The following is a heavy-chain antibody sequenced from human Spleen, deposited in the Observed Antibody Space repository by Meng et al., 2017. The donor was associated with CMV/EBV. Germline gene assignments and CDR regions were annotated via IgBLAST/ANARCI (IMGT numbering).Heavy chain of an antibody. CDR2: IRYDGSNK. J-gene: IGHJ4*02. D-gene: IGHD3-3*01. CDR1: GFTFSSYA. V-gene: IGHV3-30*02. Sequence: GGSLRLSCAASGFTFSSYAMHWVRQAPGKGLEWVAFIRYDGSNKYYVDSVKGRFTISRDNSKNMLYLQMNSLRVADTAVYYCAKDDSPYFDFRSGYSTPPDYWGQGTLVTVSS. CDR3: AKDDSPYFDFRSGYSTPPDY.